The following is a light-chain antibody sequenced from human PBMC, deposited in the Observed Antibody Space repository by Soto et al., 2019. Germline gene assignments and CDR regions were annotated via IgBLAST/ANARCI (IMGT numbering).Light chain of an antibody. Sequence: QSVLTQPPSASGTPGQRVTISCSGSSSNIGSNYVYWYQQLPGTAPKLLIYRNNQRPSGVPDRFSGSKSDTSASLAISGLRSEDEADYYCATWDDSLDGLVFGGGTKLTVL. V-gene: IGLV1-47*01. CDR2: RNN. J-gene: IGLJ3*02. CDR1: SSNIGSNY. CDR3: ATWDDSLDGLV.